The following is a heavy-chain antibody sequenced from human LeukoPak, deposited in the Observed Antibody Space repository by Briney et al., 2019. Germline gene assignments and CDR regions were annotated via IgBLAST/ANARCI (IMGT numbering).Heavy chain of an antibody. CDR3: AREPLRYFDWLSFPH. CDR1: GYTFTSYY. CDR2: INPSGGST. J-gene: IGHJ4*02. V-gene: IGHV1-46*01. Sequence: ASVKVSCKASGYTFTSYYMHWVRQAPGQGLEWMGIINPSGGSTSYAQKFQGRVTMTRDTSTSTVYMELGSLRSEDTAVYYCAREPLRYFDWLSFPHWGQGTLVTVSS. D-gene: IGHD3-9*01.